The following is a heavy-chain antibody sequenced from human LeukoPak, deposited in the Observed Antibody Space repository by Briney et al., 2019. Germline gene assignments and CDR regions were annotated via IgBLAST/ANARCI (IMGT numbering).Heavy chain of an antibody. CDR2: ISWDGGST. V-gene: IGHV3-43D*03. D-gene: IGHD6-19*01. CDR1: GFTFSSYE. CDR3: AKVARSGWGGVGYFDY. Sequence: GGSLRLSCAASGFTFSSYEMNWVRQAPGKGLEWVSLISWDGGSTYYADSVKGRFTISRDNSKNSLYLQMNSLRAEDTALYYCAKVARSGWGGVGYFDYWGQGTLVTVSS. J-gene: IGHJ4*02.